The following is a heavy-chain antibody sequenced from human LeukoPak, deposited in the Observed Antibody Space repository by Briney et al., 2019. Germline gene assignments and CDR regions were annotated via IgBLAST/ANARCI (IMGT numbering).Heavy chain of an antibody. CDR2: ISWKSCSI. V-gene: IGHV3-9*01. CDR1: EFTFDDYA. CDR3: AKVLHVRADSRTYFDL. J-gene: IGHJ2*01. Sequence: GRSLRLSCAASEFTFDDYAMHGVRQAPGKGLEWVSGISWKSCSIGYADSVKGRFTISSDNAKNSLYLQMNSLRAEDTDLYYCAKVLHVRADSRTYFDLWGRGTLVTVSS.